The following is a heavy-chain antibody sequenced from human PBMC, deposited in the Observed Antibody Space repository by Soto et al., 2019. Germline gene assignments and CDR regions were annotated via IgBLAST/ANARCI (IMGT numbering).Heavy chain of an antibody. CDR1: GYTFTSYD. J-gene: IGHJ5*02. CDR2: RNPKSGNI. V-gene: IGHV1-8*01. Sequence: QVQLVQSGAEVKKPGASVKVSCKASGYTFTSYDINWVRQATGQGVEWMGWRNPKSGNIGYAQKFQGRVTMTRNTSISTAYMELSSLRSEATAVYYCARERANRLDPWGQGTLVTVSS. CDR3: ARERANRLDP.